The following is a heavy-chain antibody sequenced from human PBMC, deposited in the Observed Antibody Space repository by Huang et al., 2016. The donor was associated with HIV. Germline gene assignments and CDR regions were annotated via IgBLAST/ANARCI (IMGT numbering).Heavy chain of an antibody. CDR3: ARVPGFDI. CDR2: IHHSGTT. Sequence: QVQLQESGPGLVKPSETLSLTCSVSGVSVSSDSYYWSWVLQSPAKGLEWIGYIHHSGTTHQNPSLQRRVTISVDMSKNQFSLNLTSVTTADTAVYYCARVPGFDIWGPGTRVTVSS. CDR1: GVSVSSDSYY. J-gene: IGHJ3*02. V-gene: IGHV4-61*01.